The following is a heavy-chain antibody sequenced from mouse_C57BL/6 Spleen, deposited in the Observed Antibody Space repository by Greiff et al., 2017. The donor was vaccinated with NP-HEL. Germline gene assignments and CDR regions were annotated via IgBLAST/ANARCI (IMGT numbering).Heavy chain of an antibody. V-gene: IGHV1-26*01. CDR2: INPNNGGT. J-gene: IGHJ2*01. CDR1: GYTFTDYY. CDR3: ARGDDYDGGFDY. Sequence: VQLQQSGPELVKPGASVKISCKASGYTFTDYYMNWVKQSHGKSLEWIGDINPNNGGTSYNQKFKGKATMTVDKSSSTAYMELRSLTSEDSAVYYGARGDDYDGGFDYWGQGTTLTVSS. D-gene: IGHD2-4*01.